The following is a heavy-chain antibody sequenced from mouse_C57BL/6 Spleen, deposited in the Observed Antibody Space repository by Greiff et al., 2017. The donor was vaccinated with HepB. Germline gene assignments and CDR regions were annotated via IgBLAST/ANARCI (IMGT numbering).Heavy chain of an antibody. CDR3: ARCYGNYYAMDY. Sequence: QLQQSGPELVKPGASVKISCKASGYAFSSSWMNWVKQRPGKGLEWIGRIYPGDGDTNYNGKFKGKATLTADKSSSTAYMQLSSLTSEDSAVYFCARCYGNYYAMDYWGQGTSVTVSS. CDR2: IYPGDGDT. D-gene: IGHD2-1*01. CDR1: GYAFSSSW. J-gene: IGHJ4*01. V-gene: IGHV1-82*01.